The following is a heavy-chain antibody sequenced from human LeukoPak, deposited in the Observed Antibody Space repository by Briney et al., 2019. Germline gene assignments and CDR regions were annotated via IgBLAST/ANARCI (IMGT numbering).Heavy chain of an antibody. V-gene: IGHV3-33*06. CDR1: GLTFSSYG. CDR3: AKAGGYYDSSGYYLDY. CDR2: IWYDGSNK. J-gene: IGHJ4*02. Sequence: PGRSLRLSCAASGLTFSSYGMHWVRQAPGKGLEWVAVIWYDGSNKYYADSVKGRFTISRDNSKNTLYLQMNSLRAEDTAVYYCAKAGGYYDSSGYYLDYWGQGTLVTVSS. D-gene: IGHD3-22*01.